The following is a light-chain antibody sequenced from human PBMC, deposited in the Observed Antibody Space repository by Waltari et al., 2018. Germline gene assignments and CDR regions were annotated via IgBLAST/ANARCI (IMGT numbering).Light chain of an antibody. J-gene: IGLJ2*01. CDR3: SSYTSGSTLVV. CDR1: SSDVGGSNY. CDR2: EVS. Sequence: QSALTQPASVSGSAGQSITISCTGTSSDVGGSNYVSWYQQHPGKAPKLMIFEVSNRPSGVSNRFSGSKSGNTASLTISGLQAEDEGDYYCSSYTSGSTLVVFGGGTTLTVL. V-gene: IGLV2-14*03.